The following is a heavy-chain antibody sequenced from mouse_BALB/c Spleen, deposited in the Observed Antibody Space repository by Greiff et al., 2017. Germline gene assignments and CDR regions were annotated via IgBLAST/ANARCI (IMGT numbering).Heavy chain of an antibody. V-gene: IGHV3-6*02. CDR3: AREGIYYGNGGFAY. CDR2: ISYDGSN. Sequence: EVKLMESGPGLVKPSQSLSLTCSVTGYSITSGYYWNWIRQFPGNKLEWMGYISYDGSNNYNPSLKNRISITRDTSKNQFFLKLNSVTTEDTATYYCAREGIYYGNGGFAYWGQGTLVTVSA. CDR1: GYSITSGYY. D-gene: IGHD2-1*01. J-gene: IGHJ3*01.